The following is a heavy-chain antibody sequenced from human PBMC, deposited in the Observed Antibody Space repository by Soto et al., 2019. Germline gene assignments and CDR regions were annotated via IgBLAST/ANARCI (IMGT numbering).Heavy chain of an antibody. J-gene: IGHJ4*02. CDR1: GYTFTTYG. D-gene: IGHD6-13*01. CDR3: ARDSTKSSSWPYSFYY. Sequence: QVQLVQSGAEVKKPGASVKVSCKASGYTFTTYGISWVRQAPGQGLEWMGWISAYSGSTKFAQKLQGRVTMTTATSTTTAYMGLRSLTSDDAAVYYCARDSTKSSSWPYSFYYWGQGTLVTVSS. V-gene: IGHV1-18*01. CDR2: ISAYSGST.